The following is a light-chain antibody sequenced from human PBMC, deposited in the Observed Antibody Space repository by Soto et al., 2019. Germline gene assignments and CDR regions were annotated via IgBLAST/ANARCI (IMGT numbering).Light chain of an antibody. CDR3: SSYTSTTTRV. CDR1: SSDVGGYNY. J-gene: IGLJ1*01. CDR2: EVS. V-gene: IGLV2-14*03. Sequence: SALTQPASASGSPGQSITISCTGTSSDVGGYNYVSWYQQHPGKGPKLMIYEVSNRPSGVSNRFSGSKSGNTATLTISGHQAEDEADYYCSSYTSTTTRVFGTGTNVTVL.